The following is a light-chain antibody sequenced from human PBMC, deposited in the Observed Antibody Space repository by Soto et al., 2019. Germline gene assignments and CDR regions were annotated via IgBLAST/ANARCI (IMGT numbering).Light chain of an antibody. V-gene: IGKV1-39*01. Sequence: DIQMTQSPSSLSASLGDRVTITCRASQTISSYLNWYQQKPGRAPKLLIYAASTLQSGVPARFSGSGSGTDFTLSITSLQPEDFATYYCQQLNTYPVTFGGGTKVDIK. CDR1: QTISSY. J-gene: IGKJ4*01. CDR3: QQLNTYPVT. CDR2: AAS.